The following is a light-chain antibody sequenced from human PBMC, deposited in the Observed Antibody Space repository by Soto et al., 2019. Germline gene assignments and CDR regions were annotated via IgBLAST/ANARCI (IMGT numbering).Light chain of an antibody. CDR3: QQYNSYSEA. Sequence: DIQMTQSPSTLSGSVGERVTITCRASQTISSWLAWYQQKPGKAPKLMIYKASTLKSGVPSRFSGSGSGTEFTLTISSLQPDDFATYYCQQYNSYSEAFGQGTKV. CDR2: KAS. J-gene: IGKJ1*01. V-gene: IGKV1-5*03. CDR1: QTISSW.